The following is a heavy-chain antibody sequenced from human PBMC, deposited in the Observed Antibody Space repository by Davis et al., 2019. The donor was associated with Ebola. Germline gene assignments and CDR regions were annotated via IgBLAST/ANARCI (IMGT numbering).Heavy chain of an antibody. D-gene: IGHD5-12*01. J-gene: IGHJ4*02. CDR2: TYYNSKWYN. V-gene: IGHV6-1*01. CDR1: GDGVSINSGG. Sequence: PSETLSLTCAISGDGVSINSGGWNWFRQSPSRGLEWLGRTYYNSKWYNDYAVFVKSRLIVDPDTSKNQFYLQLNSVTPEDTAVYYCARGWLRSGFDSWGQGTLVTVSS. CDR3: ARGWLRSGFDS.